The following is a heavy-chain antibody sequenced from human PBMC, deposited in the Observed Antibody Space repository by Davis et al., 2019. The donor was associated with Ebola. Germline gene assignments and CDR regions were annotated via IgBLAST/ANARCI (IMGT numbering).Heavy chain of an antibody. D-gene: IGHD4-23*01. CDR3: ARASYGGNSGLRY. J-gene: IGHJ4*02. Sequence: SETLSLTCAVYGGSFSGYYWSWIRQLPRKGLEWPGEINHSGSTNYHPSLKTRVTISVDTSKNQFSLKLSSVTAADTAVYYCARASYGGNSGLRYWGQGTLVTVSS. CDR1: GGSFSGYY. V-gene: IGHV4-34*01. CDR2: INHSGST.